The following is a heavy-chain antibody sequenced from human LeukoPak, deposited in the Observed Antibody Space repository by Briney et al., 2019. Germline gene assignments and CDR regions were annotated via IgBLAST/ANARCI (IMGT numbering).Heavy chain of an antibody. J-gene: IGHJ4*02. CDR1: GFTFSTFN. V-gene: IGHV3-30*18. Sequence: GGSLRLSCAASGFTFSTFNMHWVRQAPGKGLEWVAVFSSDGRSTFYAENVQGRFTLSRDNSKNTLSLQMNSLRAEDTAVYYCAKDQYVDYFDYWGQGTLVTVSS. CDR3: AKDQYVDYFDY. D-gene: IGHD3-16*01. CDR2: FSSDGRST.